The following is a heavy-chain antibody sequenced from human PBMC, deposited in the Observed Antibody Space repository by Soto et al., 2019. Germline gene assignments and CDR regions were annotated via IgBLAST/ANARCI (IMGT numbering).Heavy chain of an antibody. Sequence: SETLSLTCTVSGGSISSYYWSWIRQPPGKGLEWIGYIYYSGSTNYNPSLKSRVTISVDTSKNQFSLKLSSVTAADTAVYYCARHGSSGWWDNWFDPWGQGTLVTVSS. CDR1: GGSISSYY. J-gene: IGHJ5*02. CDR2: IYYSGST. V-gene: IGHV4-59*08. CDR3: ARHGSSGWWDNWFDP. D-gene: IGHD6-19*01.